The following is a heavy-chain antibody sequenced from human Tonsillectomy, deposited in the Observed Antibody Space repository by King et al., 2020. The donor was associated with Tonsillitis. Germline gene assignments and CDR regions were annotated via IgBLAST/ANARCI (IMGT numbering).Heavy chain of an antibody. CDR2: INPSGGTT. Sequence: VQLVESGAEVKTPGASVKVSCQASGFTFNTYYMHWVRQAPGQGLEWMGLINPSGGTTIHAQMFQGRVTMTRDTSTSTVFMELSSLTSADTAVYYCASELCGTDCNNYYYYGMDMWGQGTTVTVSS. CDR3: ASELCGTDCNNYYYYGMDM. D-gene: IGHD1-7*01. J-gene: IGHJ6*02. CDR1: GFTFNTYY. V-gene: IGHV1-46*02.